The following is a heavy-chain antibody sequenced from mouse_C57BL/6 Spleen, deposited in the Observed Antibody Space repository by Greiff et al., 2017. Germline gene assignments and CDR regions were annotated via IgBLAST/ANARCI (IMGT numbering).Heavy chain of an antibody. J-gene: IGHJ2*01. CDR1: GYTFTSYW. CDR2: IYPGSGST. V-gene: IGHV1-55*01. D-gene: IGHD1-1*01. CDR3: ARWDYYYGSSYRFDY. Sequence: VQLQQPGAELVKPGASVKMSCKASGYTFTSYWITWVKQRPGQGLEWIGDIYPGSGSTNYNEKFKSKATLTVDTSSSTAYMQLSSLTSEDSAVYYCARWDYYYGSSYRFDYWGQGTTLTVSS.